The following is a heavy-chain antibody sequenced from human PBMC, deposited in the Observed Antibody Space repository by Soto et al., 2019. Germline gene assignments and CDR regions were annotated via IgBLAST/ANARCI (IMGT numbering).Heavy chain of an antibody. CDR1: GYTFTDSY. CDR2: INPVGGST. J-gene: IGHJ4*02. D-gene: IGHD5-18*01. V-gene: IGHV1-46*01. Sequence: QVQLVQSGAEVKEPGASVRLSCKASGYTFTDSYIHWVRQAPGQGLEWMGVINPVGGSTTYIQKFQGGVTLTRDMSTTTVHMVLSALRSDATATYYCARDEGAAMGFQYWGQGTPVNVFS. CDR3: ARDEGAAMGFQY.